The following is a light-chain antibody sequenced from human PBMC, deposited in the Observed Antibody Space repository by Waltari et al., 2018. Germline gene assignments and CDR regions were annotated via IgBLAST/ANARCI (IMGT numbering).Light chain of an antibody. CDR3: QVWDSSSDHWL. J-gene: IGLJ3*02. CDR2: DDS. Sequence: SYVLTQPPSVSVAPGQTATITCGGDNIGSKSVHWYQKKPGQAPVLVIFDDSDRPSGIPERLSGSNSDNTATLSINRVEAGDEADYYCQVWDSSSDHWLFGGGTELTV. CDR1: NIGSKS. V-gene: IGLV3-21*02.